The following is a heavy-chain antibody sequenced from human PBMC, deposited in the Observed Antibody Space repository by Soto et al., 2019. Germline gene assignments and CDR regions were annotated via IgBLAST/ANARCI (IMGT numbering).Heavy chain of an antibody. D-gene: IGHD6-19*01. J-gene: IGHJ5*02. CDR3: ARESYSSTVAGIGGHPPWFDP. CDR1: GGTFSSYA. Sequence: QVQLVQSGAEVKKPGSSVKVSCKASGGTFSSYAISWVRQAPGQGLEWMGGIIPIFGTANYAQKFQGRVTITADESTSTAYMELSSLRSEDTAVYYCARESYSSTVAGIGGHPPWFDPWGQGTLVTVSS. V-gene: IGHV1-69*01. CDR2: IIPIFGTA.